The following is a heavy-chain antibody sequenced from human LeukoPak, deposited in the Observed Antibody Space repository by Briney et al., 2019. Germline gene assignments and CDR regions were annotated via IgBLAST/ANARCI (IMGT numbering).Heavy chain of an antibody. Sequence: GGSLRLSCATSGFMFKTYWMHWVRQAPGKGLVWVSRINNDGHSINYADSVKGRFTTSRDNAKNTLFLHMNSLRAEDTDVYYCARDNLEWGSVFDYWGQGTLVTVSS. CDR3: ARDNLEWGSVFDY. CDR1: GFMFKTYW. V-gene: IGHV3-74*01. CDR2: INNDGHSI. D-gene: IGHD3-16*01. J-gene: IGHJ4*02.